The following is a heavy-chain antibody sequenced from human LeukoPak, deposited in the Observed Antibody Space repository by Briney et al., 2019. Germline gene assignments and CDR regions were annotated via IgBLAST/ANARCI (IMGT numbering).Heavy chain of an antibody. CDR3: FAGYYDSSGSYFDY. D-gene: IGHD3-22*01. V-gene: IGHV3-30*19. J-gene: IGHJ4*02. CDR1: GFTFSSYG. CDR2: ISRDGSNK. Sequence: PGGSLRLSCAASGFTFSSYGMHWVRQAPGKGLEWVAVISRDGSNKYYADSVQGRFTISRDNSKNTLYLQMNSLRTEDTAVYYCFAGYYDSSGSYFDYWGQGTLVTVSS.